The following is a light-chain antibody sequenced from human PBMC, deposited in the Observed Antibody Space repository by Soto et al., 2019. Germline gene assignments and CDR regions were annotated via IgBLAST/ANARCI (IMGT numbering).Light chain of an antibody. CDR3: SSYAGGNNWV. CDR1: SSDISGHNY. CDR2: EVS. V-gene: IGLV2-8*01. J-gene: IGLJ3*02. Sequence: QSALTQPPSASGSPGQSVTISCTGASSDISGHNYVSWYQQHPGKAPKLMIYEVSKRPSWVPDRFSASKSGNTASLTVSGLQAEDEVDYYCSSYAGGNNWVFGGGTKVTVL.